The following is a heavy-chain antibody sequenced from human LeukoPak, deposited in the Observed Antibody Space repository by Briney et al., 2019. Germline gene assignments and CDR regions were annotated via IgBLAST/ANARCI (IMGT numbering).Heavy chain of an antibody. CDR3: AKETYYYDSSGYGGPFDY. CDR2: IWYDGSNK. J-gene: IGHJ4*02. D-gene: IGHD3-22*01. Sequence: PGGSLRLSCAASGFTFSSYGMHWVRQAPGKGLEWVAVIWYDGSNKYYADSVKGRFTISRDNSKNTLYLQMNSLGAEDTAVYYCAKETYYYDSSGYGGPFDYWGQGTLVTVSS. CDR1: GFTFSSYG. V-gene: IGHV3-33*06.